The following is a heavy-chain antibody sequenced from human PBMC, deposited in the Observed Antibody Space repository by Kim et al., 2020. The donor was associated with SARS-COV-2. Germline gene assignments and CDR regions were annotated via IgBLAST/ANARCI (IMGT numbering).Heavy chain of an antibody. D-gene: IGHD3-10*01. CDR3: ARSYYYGSGRANFDY. J-gene: IGHJ4*02. V-gene: IGHV3-48*02. CDR1: GFTFSSYS. CDR2: ISSSSSTI. Sequence: GGSLRLSCAASGFTFSSYSMNWVRQAPGKGLEWVSYISSSSSTIYYADSVKGRFTISRDNAKNSLYLQMNSLRDEDTAVYYCARSYYYGSGRANFDYWGQGTLVTVSS.